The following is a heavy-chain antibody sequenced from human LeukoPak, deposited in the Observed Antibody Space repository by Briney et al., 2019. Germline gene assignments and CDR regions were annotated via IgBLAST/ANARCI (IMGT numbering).Heavy chain of an antibody. Sequence: GGSLRLSCATSGFTFSSYCMSWVRQAPGKGLEWVAVISYDGSNKYYADSVKGRFTISRDSSKNTLYLQMNSLRAEDTAVYYCARGRGLHYYDSSGYYYWLAYWGQGTLVTVSS. J-gene: IGHJ4*02. CDR3: ARGRGLHYYDSSGYYYWLAY. V-gene: IGHV3-30*03. D-gene: IGHD3-22*01. CDR2: ISYDGSNK. CDR1: GFTFSSYC.